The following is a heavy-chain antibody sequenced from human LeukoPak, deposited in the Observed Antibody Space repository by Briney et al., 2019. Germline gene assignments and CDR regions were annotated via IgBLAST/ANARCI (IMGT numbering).Heavy chain of an antibody. CDR3: ARAGLNWALDY. D-gene: IGHD7-27*01. V-gene: IGHV3-7*01. J-gene: IGHJ4*02. CDR1: GFTFSSYW. Sequence: GGSLRLSCAASGFTFSSYWMSWVRQAPGKGLEWVANIKQDGSAEYYVDSVKGRFTISRDNAKNSLYLQMNSLRAEDTAVYYCARAGLNWALDYWGQGTLVTVSS. CDR2: IKQDGSAE.